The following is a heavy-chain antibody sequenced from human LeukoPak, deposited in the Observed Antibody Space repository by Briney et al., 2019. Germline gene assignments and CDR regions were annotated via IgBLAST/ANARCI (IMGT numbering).Heavy chain of an antibody. J-gene: IGHJ4*02. V-gene: IGHV4-34*01. CDR3: ARGGDFGVVIIGPFDY. D-gene: IGHD3-3*01. CDR2: INHSGST. Sequence: PSETLSLTCAVYGGSFSGYYWSWIRQPPGKGLEWIGEINHSGSTNYNPSLKSRVTISVDTSKNQFSLKLNSVTAADTAVYYCARGGDFGVVIIGPFDYWGQGTLVTVSS. CDR1: GGSFSGYY.